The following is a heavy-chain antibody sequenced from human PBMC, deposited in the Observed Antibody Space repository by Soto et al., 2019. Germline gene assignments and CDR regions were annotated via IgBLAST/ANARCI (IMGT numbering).Heavy chain of an antibody. CDR1: GYTLTELS. V-gene: IGHV1-24*01. J-gene: IGHJ6*03. CDR2: FDPEDGET. D-gene: IGHD6-13*01. Sequence: ASVKVSCKVSGYTLTELSMHWVRQAPGKGLEWMGGFDPEDGETIYAQKFQGRVTMTEDTSTDTAYMELSSLRSEDTAVYYCATAIPAAGTIEGLYYYYYMDVWGKGTTVTVSS. CDR3: ATAIPAAGTIEGLYYYYYMDV.